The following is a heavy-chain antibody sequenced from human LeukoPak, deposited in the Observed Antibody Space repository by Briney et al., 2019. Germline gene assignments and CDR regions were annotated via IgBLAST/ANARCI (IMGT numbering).Heavy chain of an antibody. J-gene: IGHJ4*02. V-gene: IGHV3-23*01. D-gene: IGHD4-17*01. CDR3: ARHYGDYQYYFDY. CDR2: ISGSGGST. Sequence: PGGSLRLSCAASGFTFSSYAMSWVRQAPGKGLEWVSAISGSGGSTYYADSVKGRFTISRDNAKNSLYLQMNSLRAEDTAVYYCARHYGDYQYYFDYWGQGTLVTVSS. CDR1: GFTFSSYA.